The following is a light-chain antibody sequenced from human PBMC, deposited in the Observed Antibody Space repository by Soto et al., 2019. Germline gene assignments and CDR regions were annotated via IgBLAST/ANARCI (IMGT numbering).Light chain of an antibody. CDR1: QSVSIN. Sequence: EIVMTQSPATLSVSPGERATPSCRASQSVSINLAWFQQKPGQAPRLLIYGASSRATGIPDRFSGSGSGTDFTLTISRLEPEDLAVYYCQQYGGSPLTFGGGAKVDIK. V-gene: IGKV3-20*01. CDR2: GAS. J-gene: IGKJ4*01. CDR3: QQYGGSPLT.